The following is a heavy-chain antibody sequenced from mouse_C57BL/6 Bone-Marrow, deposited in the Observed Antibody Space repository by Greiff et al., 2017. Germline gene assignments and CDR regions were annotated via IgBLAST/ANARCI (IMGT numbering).Heavy chain of an antibody. D-gene: IGHD1-1*01. CDR2: INPNNGGT. CDR1: GYTFTDYN. CDR3: ARGATVVFDY. J-gene: IGHJ2*01. Sequence: VQLKQSGPELVKPGASVKMSCKASGYTFTDYNMHWVKQSHGKSLEWIGYINPNNGGTRYNQKFKGKVTLTVNKSSSPAYMELRSLTSEDSAVYYCARGATVVFDYWGQGTTLTVSS. V-gene: IGHV1-22*01.